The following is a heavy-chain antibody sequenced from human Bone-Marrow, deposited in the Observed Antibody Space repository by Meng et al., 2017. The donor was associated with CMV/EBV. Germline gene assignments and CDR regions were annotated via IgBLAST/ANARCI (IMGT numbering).Heavy chain of an antibody. CDR3: ARDLIAARTNYYYGMDV. CDR2: ISYDGSNK. J-gene: IGHJ6*02. Sequence: GESLKISCAASGFTFSSYAMHWVRQAPGKGLEWVAVISYDGSNKYYADSVKGRFTISRDNSKNTLYLQMNSLRAEDTAVYYCARDLIAARTNYYYGMDVWGQGTTVTVYS. CDR1: GFTFSSYA. V-gene: IGHV3-30*04. D-gene: IGHD6-6*01.